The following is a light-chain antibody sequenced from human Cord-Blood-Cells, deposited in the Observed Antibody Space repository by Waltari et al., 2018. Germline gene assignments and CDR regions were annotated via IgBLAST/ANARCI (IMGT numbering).Light chain of an antibody. V-gene: IGKV1-5*01. Sequence: DIQMTQSPSTLSASVGDRVTITCRASQSISSWLAWYQQKPGKAPKLLIYDSSSLESGVPSRFSGSGSETEFTLTISSLQPDDFATYYCQQYNSYSYTFGHGTKLEIK. CDR1: QSISSW. J-gene: IGKJ2*01. CDR3: QQYNSYSYT. CDR2: DSS.